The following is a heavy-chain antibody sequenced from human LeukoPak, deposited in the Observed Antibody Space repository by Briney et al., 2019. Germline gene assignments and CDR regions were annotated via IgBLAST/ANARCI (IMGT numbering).Heavy chain of an antibody. CDR2: IYTSGST. CDR1: GGSISSGSYY. V-gene: IGHV4-61*02. D-gene: IGHD3-3*01. Sequence: PSQTLSLTCTVSGGSISSGSYYWSWIRQLAGKGLEWIGRIYTSGSTNYNPSLKSRVTISVDTSKSQFSLKLSSVTAADTAVYYCARQITIFGVVPDAFDIWGQGTMVTVSS. J-gene: IGHJ3*02. CDR3: ARQITIFGVVPDAFDI.